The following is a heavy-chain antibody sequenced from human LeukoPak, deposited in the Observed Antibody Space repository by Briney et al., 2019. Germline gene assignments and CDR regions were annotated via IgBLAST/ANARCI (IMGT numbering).Heavy chain of an antibody. D-gene: IGHD3-10*01. CDR3: ARDDGSGIDY. Sequence: PGGSLRLSCAASGFTFSSYWMNWVRQAPGKGLEWVSSISSSSSYIYYADSVKGRFTISRDNAKNSLYLQMNSLRAEDTAVYYCARDDGSGIDYWGQGTLVTVSS. V-gene: IGHV3-21*01. CDR1: GFTFSSYW. J-gene: IGHJ4*02. CDR2: ISSSSSYI.